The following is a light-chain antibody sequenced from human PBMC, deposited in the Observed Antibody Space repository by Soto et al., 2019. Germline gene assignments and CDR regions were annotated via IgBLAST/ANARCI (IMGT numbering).Light chain of an antibody. V-gene: IGLV2-14*01. CDR3: SSYTSSSFYV. Sequence: QSGLTQPASVSGSPVQSITISCTGTSSDVGGYNYVSWYQQHPGKAPKLMIYEVSNRPSGVSNRFSGSKSGNTASLTISGLQAEDEADYYCSSYTSSSFYVFGTGTKLTVL. CDR2: EVS. J-gene: IGLJ1*01. CDR1: SSDVGGYNY.